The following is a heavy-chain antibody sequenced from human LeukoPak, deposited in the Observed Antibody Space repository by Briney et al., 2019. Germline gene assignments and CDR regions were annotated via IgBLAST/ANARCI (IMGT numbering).Heavy chain of an antibody. D-gene: IGHD6-19*01. CDR2: ISFDGSDK. CDR3: AKEPDPSGWVDY. Sequence: GGALRLSCAASRFTFGSYAMHWVRQAPGKGLEWVALISFDGSDKYYAESVKGRFTISRDNSKNTLYLQMNSLRAEDTAVYYCAKEPDPSGWVDYWGQGTLVTVSS. J-gene: IGHJ4*02. V-gene: IGHV3-30*18. CDR1: RFTFGSYA.